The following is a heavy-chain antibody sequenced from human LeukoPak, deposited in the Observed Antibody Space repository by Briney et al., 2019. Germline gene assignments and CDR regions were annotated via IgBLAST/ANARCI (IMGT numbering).Heavy chain of an antibody. Sequence: GGSLRLSCAASGFTFSSYAMSWVRQAPGKGLEWVSAIRDSGSSTHYADSVKGRFTTSRDNSKNTLFLQMNSLRAEDTAIYYCAKVLSPEVRYPYYYYYYGMDVWGQGTTVTVSS. D-gene: IGHD1-1*01. CDR2: IRDSGSST. CDR1: GFTFSSYA. V-gene: IGHV3-23*01. CDR3: AKVLSPEVRYPYYYYYYGMDV. J-gene: IGHJ6*02.